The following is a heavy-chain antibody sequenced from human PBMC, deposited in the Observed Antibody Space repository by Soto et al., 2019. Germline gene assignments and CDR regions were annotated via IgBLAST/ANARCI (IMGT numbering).Heavy chain of an antibody. CDR1: GYTFTSYD. D-gene: IGHD2-2*01. V-gene: IGHV1-8*01. J-gene: IGHJ5*02. Sequence: ASVKVSCKASGYTFTSYDINWVRQATGQGLEWMGWMNPNSGNTGYAQKFQGRVTMTRNTSISTAYMELSSLRSEDTAVYYCARGTAIVVVTAATPSEFDPWGQGTLVTVSS. CDR3: ARGTAIVVVTAATPSEFDP. CDR2: MNPNSGNT.